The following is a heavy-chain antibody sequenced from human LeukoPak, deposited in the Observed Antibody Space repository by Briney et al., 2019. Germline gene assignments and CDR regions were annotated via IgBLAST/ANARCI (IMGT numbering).Heavy chain of an antibody. V-gene: IGHV3-9*01. CDR3: AKDMQGPGVALGYDAFDF. CDR2: VNWNSAYI. CDR1: GFTFDDYA. J-gene: IGHJ3*01. Sequence: PGRSLRLSCVASGFTFDDYAMHWVRQAPEKGLEWVSGVNWNSAYIGYADSVKGRFTVSRDNAKKSLYLEMNSLRPEDTAMYYCAKDMQGPGVALGYDAFDFWGQGTMVTVSS. D-gene: IGHD3-3*01.